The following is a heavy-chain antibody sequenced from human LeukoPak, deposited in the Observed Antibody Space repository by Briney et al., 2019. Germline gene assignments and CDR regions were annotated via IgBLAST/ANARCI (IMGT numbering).Heavy chain of an antibody. CDR2: ISGYNGYT. D-gene: IGHD4-11*01. CDR3: ARDKAVTTELTQYFHH. Sequence: AASVKVSCKASGYTFTNYGVSWVRQAPGQGLEWMGWISGYNGYTNYAQKFQFRVTMTTDISTSTAYMELRSLTSDDTAVYYCARDKAVTTELTQYFHHWGQGTLVTVSS. CDR1: GYTFTNYG. J-gene: IGHJ1*01. V-gene: IGHV1-18*01.